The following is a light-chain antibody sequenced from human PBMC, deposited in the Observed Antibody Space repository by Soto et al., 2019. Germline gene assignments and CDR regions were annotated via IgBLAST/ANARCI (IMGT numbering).Light chain of an antibody. CDR1: QDISNY. CDR2: DAS. CDR3: QHYDSYPEA. J-gene: IGKJ1*01. V-gene: IGKV1-33*01. Sequence: DIQMTQSPSSLSASVGDRVTITCQASQDISNYLNWYQQKPGKAPKLLIYDASNLETGVPSRFSGGGSGTEFTLTISSLQPDDFATYYCQHYDSYPEAFGQGTKVDIK.